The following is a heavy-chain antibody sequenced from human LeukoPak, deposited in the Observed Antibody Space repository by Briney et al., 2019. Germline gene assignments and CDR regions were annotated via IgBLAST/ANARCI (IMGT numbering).Heavy chain of an antibody. J-gene: IGHJ6*02. CDR3: ARDSTYYDFWSGCSYYYYGMDV. CDR1: GFTFSDYY. D-gene: IGHD3-3*01. V-gene: IGHV3-7*01. CDR2: IKQDGSEK. Sequence: GGSLRLSCAASGFTFSDYYMSWIRQAPGKGLKWVANIKQDGSEKYYVDSVKGRFTISRDNAKNSLYLQMNSLRAEDTAVYYCARDSTYYDFWSGCSYYYYGMDVWGQGTTVTVSS.